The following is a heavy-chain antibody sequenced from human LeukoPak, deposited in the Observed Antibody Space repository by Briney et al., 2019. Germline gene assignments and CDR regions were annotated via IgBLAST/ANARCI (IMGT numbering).Heavy chain of an antibody. V-gene: IGHV1-2*04. D-gene: IGHD3-10*01. Sequence: ASVKVSCKASGGTFSSYAISWVRQAPGQGLEWMGWINPNSGGTNYAQKFQGWVTMTRDTSISTAYMELSRLRSDDTAVYYCARDRGSGNYYKANWFDPWGQGTLVTVSS. CDR2: INPNSGGT. CDR3: ARDRGSGNYYKANWFDP. CDR1: GGTFSSYA. J-gene: IGHJ5*02.